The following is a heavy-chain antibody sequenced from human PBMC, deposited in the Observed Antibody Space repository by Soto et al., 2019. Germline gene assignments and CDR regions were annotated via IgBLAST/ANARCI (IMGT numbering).Heavy chain of an antibody. V-gene: IGHV4-4*07. J-gene: IGHJ6*02. CDR3: ASGRLVSRYYGLDV. Sequence: SETLSLTCTVSGGSMNDYYWSWIRQPAGKGLEWIGRIFTSGNTNYNPSLRSRLTMSVDTSTNQVSLRLTSVTAAHTAVYYCASGRLVSRYYGLDVWGQGTTVTV. CDR1: GGSMNDYY. D-gene: IGHD6-6*01. CDR2: IFTSGNT.